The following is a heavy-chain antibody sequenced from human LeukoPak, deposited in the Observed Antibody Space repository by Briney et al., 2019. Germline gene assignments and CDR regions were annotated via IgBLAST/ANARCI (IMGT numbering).Heavy chain of an antibody. CDR3: ARYVWGSYPTFEDY. Sequence: ASETLSLTCTVSGGSISSYYWSWIRQPPGKGLEWIGYIYYSGSTNYNPSLKGRVTISVDMSKNQFSLKLSSVTAADTAVYYCARYVWGSYPTFEDYWGQGTLVTVSS. CDR2: IYYSGST. D-gene: IGHD3-16*02. V-gene: IGHV4-59*01. J-gene: IGHJ4*02. CDR1: GGSISSYY.